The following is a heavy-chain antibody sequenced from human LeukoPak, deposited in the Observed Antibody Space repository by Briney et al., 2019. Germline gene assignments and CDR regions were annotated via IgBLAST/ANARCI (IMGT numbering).Heavy chain of an antibody. D-gene: IGHD3-22*01. CDR3: ARDRAYYDSSGSSDY. CDR2: IWYDGSTI. V-gene: IGHV3-33*01. CDR1: GFTFSTHG. Sequence: GGSLRLSCAASGFTFSTHGMHWVRQAPGKGLEWVAVIWYDGSTIYYADSVKGRFTISRDNSKNTLYLQMNSLRAEDTAVYYCARDRAYYDSSGSSDYWGQGTLVTVSS. J-gene: IGHJ4*02.